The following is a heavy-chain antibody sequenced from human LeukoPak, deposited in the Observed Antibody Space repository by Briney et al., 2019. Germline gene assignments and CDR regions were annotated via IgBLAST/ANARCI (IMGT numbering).Heavy chain of an antibody. D-gene: IGHD1-26*01. CDR3: AKSGGSYWRACDY. Sequence: GGSLRLSCAASGFTFSSYAMSWVRQAPGKGPEWVSAISGSGGSTYYADSVKGRFTISRDNSKNTLYLQMNSLRAEDTAVYYCAKSGGSYWRACDYWGQGTLVTVSS. V-gene: IGHV3-23*01. J-gene: IGHJ4*02. CDR1: GFTFSSYA. CDR2: ISGSGGST.